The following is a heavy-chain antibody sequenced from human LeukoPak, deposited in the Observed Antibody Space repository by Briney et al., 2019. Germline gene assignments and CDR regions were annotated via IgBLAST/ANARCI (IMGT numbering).Heavy chain of an antibody. J-gene: IGHJ4*02. V-gene: IGHV4-38-2*02. D-gene: IGHD3-10*01. CDR1: GYSISTGYY. CDR2: FYHGGST. CDR3: ARGVGLLAPPFDY. Sequence: SETLSLTCTVTGYSISTGYYWDWIRPPPGKGLEWIGTFYHGGSTYYNPSLKSRVTISVDKSKNQFSLKLSSVTAADTAVYYCARGVGLLAPPFDYWGQGTLVTVSS.